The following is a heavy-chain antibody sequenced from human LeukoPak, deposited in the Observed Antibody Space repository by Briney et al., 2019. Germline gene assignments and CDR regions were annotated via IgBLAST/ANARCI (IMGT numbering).Heavy chain of an antibody. CDR1: GFTFSSYG. CDR2: ISYDGSNK. D-gene: IGHD1-20*01. CDR3: SKEGYNWSLDS. Sequence: GGSLRLSCAASGFTFSSYGMHWARQAPGKGLEWVTLISYDGSNKYYADSVKGRITISRDNSKNTLYLQMNSLRAEDTTVYYCSKEGYNWSLDSWGQGTLVTVSS. V-gene: IGHV3-30*18. J-gene: IGHJ4*02.